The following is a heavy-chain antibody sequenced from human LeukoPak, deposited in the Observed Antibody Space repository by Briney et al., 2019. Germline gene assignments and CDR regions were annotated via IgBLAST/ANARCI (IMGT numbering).Heavy chain of an antibody. CDR3: AKDPNGDYVGAFDS. Sequence: GGSLRLSCAASGLTFSNYAMTWVRQAPGKGLEWISSITGRGGTSYTDSVKGRFTVYRDYSKNTLYLQMNSLRVGDTALYYCAKDPNGDYVGAFDSWGQGTMVTVSS. CDR2: ITGRGGT. J-gene: IGHJ3*01. D-gene: IGHD4-17*01. CDR1: GLTFSNYA. V-gene: IGHV3-23*01.